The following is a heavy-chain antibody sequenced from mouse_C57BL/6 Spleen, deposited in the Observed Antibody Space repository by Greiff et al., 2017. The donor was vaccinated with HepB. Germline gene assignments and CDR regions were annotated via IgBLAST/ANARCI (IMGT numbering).Heavy chain of an antibody. D-gene: IGHD1-1*01. V-gene: IGHV1-80*01. CDR3: ARGDYYGSSAWFAY. CDR2: IHPGDGDT. CDR1: GYAFSSYW. J-gene: IGHJ3*01. Sequence: VQLQQSGASVKISCKASGYAFSSYWMNWVKQRPGKGLEWIGQIHPGDGDTNYNGKFKGKATLTADKSSSTAYMQLSSLTSEDSAVYFCARGDYYGSSAWFAYWGQGTLVTVSA.